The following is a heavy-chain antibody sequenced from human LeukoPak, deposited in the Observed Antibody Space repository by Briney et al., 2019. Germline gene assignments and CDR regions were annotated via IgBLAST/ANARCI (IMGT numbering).Heavy chain of an antibody. CDR3: ATYSILNAREFRY. CDR2: VQHIGGET. CDR1: GFTFSNSW. Sequence: GGSLRPSCAASGFTFSNSWMGWVRQALGKGLEWVANVQHIGGETYYVDSVKGRFTISRDNAKNSVYLQMNSLGADDTAVYYCATYSILNAREFRYWGQGTLVTVTS. D-gene: IGHD4-11*01. V-gene: IGHV3-7*01. J-gene: IGHJ1*01.